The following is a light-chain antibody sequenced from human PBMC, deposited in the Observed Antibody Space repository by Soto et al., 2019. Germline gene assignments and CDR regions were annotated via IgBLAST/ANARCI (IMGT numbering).Light chain of an antibody. J-gene: IGKJ5*01. Sequence: EVVLTQSPATLSLSPGERATLSCRASQSFRGLLAWYQQKPGQAPRLLIYDAYNRATGIPPRFSGSVSGTDFTITISSLEKEDSAVYYCQQRHMWTITFGQGTRLEIK. V-gene: IGKV3-11*01. CDR1: QSFRGL. CDR3: QQRHMWTIT. CDR2: DAY.